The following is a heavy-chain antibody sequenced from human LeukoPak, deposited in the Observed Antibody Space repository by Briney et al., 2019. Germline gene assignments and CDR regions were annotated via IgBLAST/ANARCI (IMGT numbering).Heavy chain of an antibody. CDR3: ARRGSSWYFSSDY. D-gene: IGHD6-13*01. Sequence: SETLSLTCTVSGGSISSSSYYWGWIRQPPGKGLEWIGSIYYSGSTYYNPSLKSRVTISVDTSKNQFSLKLSSVTAADTAVYYCARRGSSWYFSSDYWGQGTLVTVSS. CDR2: IYYSGST. V-gene: IGHV4-39*01. CDR1: GGSISSSSYY. J-gene: IGHJ4*02.